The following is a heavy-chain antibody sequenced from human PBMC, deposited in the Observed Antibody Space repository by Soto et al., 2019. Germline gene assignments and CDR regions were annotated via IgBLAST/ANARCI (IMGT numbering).Heavy chain of an antibody. V-gene: IGHV3-21*01. CDR1: GFTFSSYS. CDR2: ISSSSSYI. CDR3: ARDSYGVSGSG. D-gene: IGHD3-10*01. J-gene: IGHJ4*02. Sequence: EVQLVESGGGLVKPGGSLRLSCAASGFTFSSYSMNWVRQAPGKGLEWVSSISSSSSYIYYEDSVKGRFTLSRDNAKNSLYLQINSLSAEDTAVYYCARDSYGVSGSGWGQGTLVTVSS.